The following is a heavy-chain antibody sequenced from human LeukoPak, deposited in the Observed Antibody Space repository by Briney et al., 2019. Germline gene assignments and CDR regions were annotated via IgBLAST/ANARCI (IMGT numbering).Heavy chain of an antibody. J-gene: IGHJ4*02. CDR2: IYHSGST. CDR3: ARDGPDYGDYSFDY. CDR1: GGSISSSSYY. D-gene: IGHD4-17*01. V-gene: IGHV4-39*07. Sequence: SETLSLTCTVSGGSISSSSYYWGWIRQPPGKGLEWIGYIYHSGSTYYNPSLKSRVTISVDRSKNQFSLKLSSVTAADTAVYYCARDGPDYGDYSFDYWGQGTLVTVSS.